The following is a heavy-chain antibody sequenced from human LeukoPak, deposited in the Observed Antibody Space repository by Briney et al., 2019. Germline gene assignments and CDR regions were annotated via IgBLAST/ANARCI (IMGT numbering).Heavy chain of an antibody. Sequence: SETLSLTCTVSGGSISGYYWSWIRQPPGKGLEWIGSIYYTGSTNYNPSLKSRVTISVDTSKNQFSLKLSSVTAADTAVYYCARQLGYCSSTSCYADKVDYWGQGTLVTVSS. D-gene: IGHD2-2*01. V-gene: IGHV4-59*08. CDR3: ARQLGYCSSTSCYADKVDY. CDR2: IYYTGST. J-gene: IGHJ4*02. CDR1: GGSISGYY.